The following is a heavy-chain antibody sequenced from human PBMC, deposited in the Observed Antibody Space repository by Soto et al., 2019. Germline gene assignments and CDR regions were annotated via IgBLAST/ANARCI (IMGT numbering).Heavy chain of an antibody. CDR3: ARLLMVRGVIMQLYHYYYMAV. Sequence: SETLSLTCTVSGGSISSYYWSWIRQPPGKGLEWIGYIYYSGSTNYNPSLKSRVTISVDTSKNQFSLKLSSVTAADTAVYYCARLLMVRGVIMQLYHYYYMAVWGKGTAVTVSS. D-gene: IGHD3-10*01. V-gene: IGHV4-59*08. CDR2: IYYSGST. J-gene: IGHJ6*03. CDR1: GGSISSYY.